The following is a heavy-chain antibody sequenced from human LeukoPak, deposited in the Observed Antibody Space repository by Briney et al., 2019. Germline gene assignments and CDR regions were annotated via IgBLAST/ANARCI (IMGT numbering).Heavy chain of an antibody. V-gene: IGHV3-21*01. Sequence: GGSLRLSCAASGFIFSGYNMNWVRQAPGKGLEWVSFISSSSSYIYYADSVKGRFAISRDNAKNSLYLQMNSLRAEDTAVYYCAKVFDVVVVVAINYWGQGTLVTVSS. D-gene: IGHD2-15*01. J-gene: IGHJ4*02. CDR1: GFIFSGYN. CDR2: ISSSSSYI. CDR3: AKVFDVVVVVAINY.